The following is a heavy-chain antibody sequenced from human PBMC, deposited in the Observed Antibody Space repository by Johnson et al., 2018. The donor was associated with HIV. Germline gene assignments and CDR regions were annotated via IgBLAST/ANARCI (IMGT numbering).Heavy chain of an antibody. V-gene: IGHV3-7*02. D-gene: IGHD3-3*02. J-gene: IGHJ3*01. CDR1: GFTSSTSW. Sequence: VQLVESRGGLVQPGGSMRLSCSASGFTSSTSWMSWVRQAPGKGLGWVANINQDGVERYYVDSVKGRFTVSRDNARNSVFLQLNNLRVEDTAVYFCARPHLIFPKNPFDFWGQGTLVTVSS. CDR2: INQDGVER. CDR3: ARPHLIFPKNPFDF.